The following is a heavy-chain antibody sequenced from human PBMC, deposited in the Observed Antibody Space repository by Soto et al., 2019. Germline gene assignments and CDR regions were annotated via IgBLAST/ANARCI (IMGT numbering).Heavy chain of an antibody. D-gene: IGHD3-10*01. Sequence: QEQLVESGGGVIQPGRSLRLSCAVSGFTFTTYAVHWVRQAPGKGLEWVAVISFDGSNKYYADYVKGRFTISRDKSKNSRFLQTNSLRAEDTCVYFCARNQSPWFSYGSGSYSSSDYFYGMDVWGQGTTVTVSS. CDR1: GFTFTTYA. J-gene: IGHJ6*02. CDR2: ISFDGSNK. CDR3: ARNQSPWFSYGSGSYSSSDYFYGMDV. V-gene: IGHV3-30-3*01.